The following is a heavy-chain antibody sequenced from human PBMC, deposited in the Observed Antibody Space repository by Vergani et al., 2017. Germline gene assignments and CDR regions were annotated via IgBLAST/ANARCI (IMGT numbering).Heavy chain of an antibody. D-gene: IGHD2-21*01. J-gene: IGHJ3*01. CDR2: IYSSGGT. CDR1: GGSFSTGGQS. CDR3: AGDGVEYEKDALDV. V-gene: IGHV4-61*02. Sequence: QVQLQESGPGLVKPSQTLSLTCTVSGGSFSTGGQSWTWIRQPAWKGLEWIGRIYSSGGTNYNPSLRSRVIMSVDTSKKQFSLKVTSVTAADTAVYYCAGDGVEYEKDALDVWVQGTKVTVTS.